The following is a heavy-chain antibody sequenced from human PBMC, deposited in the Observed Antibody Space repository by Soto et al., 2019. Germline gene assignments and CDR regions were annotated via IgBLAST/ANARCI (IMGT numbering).Heavy chain of an antibody. CDR2: ISYDGSNK. Sequence: QVQLVESGGGVVQPGRSLRLSCAASGFTFSSYGMHWVRQAPGKGLEWVAVISYDGSNKYYVDSVKGRFTISRDNSKNTLYLQMNSLRAEDTAVYYCAKADRYCSGGSCFWGAFDYWGQGTLVTVSS. J-gene: IGHJ4*02. CDR1: GFTFSSYG. D-gene: IGHD2-15*01. CDR3: AKADRYCSGGSCFWGAFDY. V-gene: IGHV3-30*18.